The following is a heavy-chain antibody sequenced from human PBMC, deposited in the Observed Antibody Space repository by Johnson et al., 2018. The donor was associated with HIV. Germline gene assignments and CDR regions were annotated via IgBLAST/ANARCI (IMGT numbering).Heavy chain of an antibody. CDR3: ARGDFWSGYPDAFDI. D-gene: IGHD3-3*01. CDR1: GFTFSSYW. V-gene: IGHV3-7*04. Sequence: VQLVESGGGLVQPGGSLRLSCAASGFTFSSYWMSWVRQAPGKGLEWVANIKQDGSEKYYVDSVKGRFTISRDNAKNSLYLQMNSLRAEDTAVYYCARGDFWSGYPDAFDIWGQGTMVTVSS. CDR2: IKQDGSEK. J-gene: IGHJ3*02.